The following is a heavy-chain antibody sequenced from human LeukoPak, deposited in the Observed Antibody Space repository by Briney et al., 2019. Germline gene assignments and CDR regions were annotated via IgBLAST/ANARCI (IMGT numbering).Heavy chain of an antibody. CDR2: ISYSGTT. CDR3: AANSADYNTLGSSYKV. J-gene: IGHJ4*02. CDR1: SASITSSPYF. V-gene: IGHV4-39*01. Sequence: SETLSLTCTVSSASITSSPYFWGWIRQSPGKGLEWIGSISYSGTTYYNPSLKSRVTISVDTSKNQFSLKLNSVTAADTSVFYCAANSADYNTLGSSYKVWGQGTLVTVSS. D-gene: IGHD3-10*01.